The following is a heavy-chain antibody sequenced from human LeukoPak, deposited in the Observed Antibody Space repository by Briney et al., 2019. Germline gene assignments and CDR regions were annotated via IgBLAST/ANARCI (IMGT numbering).Heavy chain of an antibody. CDR2: IYHSGST. CDR1: GGSISSGGYS. D-gene: IGHD1-26*01. CDR3: AREGGSYFYFDY. J-gene: IGHJ4*02. Sequence: PSETLSLTCAVSGGSISSGGYSWSWIRQPPGKGLEWIGYIYHSGSTYYNPSLKSRITISVDKSKNQFSLKLSSVTAADTAVYYCAREGGSYFYFDYWGQGTLVTVSS. V-gene: IGHV4-30-2*01.